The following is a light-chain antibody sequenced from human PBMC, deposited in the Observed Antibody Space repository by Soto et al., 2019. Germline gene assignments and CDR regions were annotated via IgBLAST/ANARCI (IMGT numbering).Light chain of an antibody. V-gene: IGLV2-14*02. CDR3: GSITRSSTSV. CDR1: STDIGTYSR. J-gene: IGLJ1*01. Sequence: QSVLTQPASVSGSPGQSITISCTGTSTDIGTYSRVSWYLQYPGKAPKLIIYDVTKRPSGVSNRFSGSKSGNTASLTISGIQAEDEGDYYCGSITRSSTSVFGTGTKLTVL. CDR2: DVT.